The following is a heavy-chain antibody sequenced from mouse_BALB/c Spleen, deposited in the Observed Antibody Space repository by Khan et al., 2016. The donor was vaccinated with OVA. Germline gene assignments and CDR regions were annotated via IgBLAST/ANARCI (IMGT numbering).Heavy chain of an antibody. J-gene: IGHJ2*02. CDR2: ISYSGNT. D-gene: IGHD1-1*01. Sequence: EVKLLESGPGLVKPSQSLSLTCTVTGYSITSDYAWNWIRQFPGNKLEWMGFISYSGNTKYNPSLKSRFSLTRDTSKNQFFLQLHSVTTEDTATYYCARVYGGDFDYWGQGTSLTVSS. CDR1: GYSITSDYA. V-gene: IGHV3-2*02. CDR3: ARVYGGDFDY.